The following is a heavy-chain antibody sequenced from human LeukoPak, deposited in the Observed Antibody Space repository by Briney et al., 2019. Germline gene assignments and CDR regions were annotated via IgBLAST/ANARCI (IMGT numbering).Heavy chain of an antibody. CDR1: GFTFDDYG. CDR3: ARDRGELGERYFDY. CDR2: INWNGGST. Sequence: PAGGSLRLSCAASGFTFDDYGMSWVRQAPGKGLEWVSGINWNGGSTGYADSAKGRFTISRDNAKNSLYLQMNSLRAEDTALYYCARDRGELGERYFDYWGQGTLVTVSS. D-gene: IGHD7-27*01. V-gene: IGHV3-20*04. J-gene: IGHJ4*02.